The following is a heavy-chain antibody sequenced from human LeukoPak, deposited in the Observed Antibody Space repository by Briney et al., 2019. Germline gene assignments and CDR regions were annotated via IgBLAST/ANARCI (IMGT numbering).Heavy chain of an antibody. CDR2: VSGNGNT. D-gene: IGHD4-17*01. Sequence: GGSLRLSCSTSQFNFNKFGMTWVRQAPGKGLEWVASVSGNGNTQHAESVQGRFAISRDNSKNTLYLQMNSLRAEDTALYFCAKDPNGDYIGTFDIWGQGTLVTVSS. CDR1: QFNFNKFG. V-gene: IGHV3-23*01. J-gene: IGHJ3*02. CDR3: AKDPNGDYIGTFDI.